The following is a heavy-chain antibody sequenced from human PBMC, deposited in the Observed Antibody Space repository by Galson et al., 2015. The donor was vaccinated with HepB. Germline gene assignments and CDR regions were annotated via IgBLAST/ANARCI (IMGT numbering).Heavy chain of an antibody. J-gene: IGHJ3*02. CDR3: ATRVYSYGYYRDAFDI. D-gene: IGHD5-18*01. Sequence: SLRLSCAASGFTFSSYSMNWVRQAPGKGLEWVSSISSSSSYIYYADSVKGRFTISRDNAKNSLYLQMNSLRAEDTAVYYCATRVYSYGYYRDAFDIWGQGTMVTVSS. V-gene: IGHV3-21*01. CDR1: GFTFSSYS. CDR2: ISSSSSYI.